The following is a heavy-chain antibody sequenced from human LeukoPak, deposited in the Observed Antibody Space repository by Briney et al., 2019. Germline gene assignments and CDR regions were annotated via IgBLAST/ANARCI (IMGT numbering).Heavy chain of an antibody. V-gene: IGHV3-30-3*01. CDR1: GFTFSSYA. Sequence: GGSPRLSCAASGFTFSSYAMHWVRQAPGKGLEWVAVISYDGSNKYYADSVKGRFTISRDNSKNTLYLQMNSLRAEDTAVYYCARDRGNWNYEDAFDIWGQGTMVTVSS. J-gene: IGHJ3*02. CDR2: ISYDGSNK. D-gene: IGHD1-7*01. CDR3: ARDRGNWNYEDAFDI.